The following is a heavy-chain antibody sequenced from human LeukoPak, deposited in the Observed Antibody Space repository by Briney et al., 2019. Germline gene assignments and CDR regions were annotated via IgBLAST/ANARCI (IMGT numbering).Heavy chain of an antibody. CDR2: INPSGGTT. CDR3: ARALETDIADH. CDR1: GYIFISYY. Sequence: ASVKVSCKASGYIFISYYMHWVRQAPGQGLEWIGIINPSGGTTSYAQKFQGRVTMTWDTSTTTVYMQLSSLRSEDTAIYYCARALETDIADHWGLGTLVTVSS. V-gene: IGHV1-46*01. J-gene: IGHJ4*02. D-gene: IGHD5-12*01.